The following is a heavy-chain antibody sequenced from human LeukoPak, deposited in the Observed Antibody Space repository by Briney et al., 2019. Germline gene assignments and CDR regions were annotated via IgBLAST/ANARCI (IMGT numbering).Heavy chain of an antibody. Sequence: SGPTLVHPTPTLTLTCTFSGFSLSTSGVGVGWIRQPPEKALEWLALSDCNDDKRYSPSLKSRLTITKDTSKNQVVLTMTNMDPVDTATYYCAHQDVTYYYDSSGYSLDYWGQGTLVTVSS. J-gene: IGHJ4*02. CDR3: AHQDVTYYYDSSGYSLDY. V-gene: IGHV2-5*01. CDR2: SDCNDDK. CDR1: GFSLSTSGVG. D-gene: IGHD3-22*01.